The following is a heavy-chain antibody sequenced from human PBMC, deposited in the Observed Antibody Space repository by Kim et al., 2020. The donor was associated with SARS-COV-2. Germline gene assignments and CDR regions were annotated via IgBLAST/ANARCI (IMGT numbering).Heavy chain of an antibody. CDR3: ARGPGTVFDY. V-gene: IGHV4-59*09. D-gene: IGHD3-10*01. J-gene: IGHJ4*02. CDR2: SP. Sequence: SPNSNPSLKSRVTISVDTSKNQFSLKLSSVTAADTAVYYCARGPGTVFDYWGQGTLVTVSS.